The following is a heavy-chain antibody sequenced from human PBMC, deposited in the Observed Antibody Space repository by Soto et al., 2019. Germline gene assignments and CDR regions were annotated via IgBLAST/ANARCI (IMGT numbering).Heavy chain of an antibody. CDR1: GGSISSGGYY. V-gene: IGHV4-31*03. CDR3: ARNPDGYNYGFGAFDI. D-gene: IGHD5-12*01. CDR2: IYYSGST. J-gene: IGHJ3*02. Sequence: SETLSFTCTVSGGSISSGGYYWSWIRQHPGKGLEWIGYIYYSGSTYYNPSLKSRVTISVDTSKNQFSLKLSSVTATDTAVYYCARNPDGYNYGFGAFDIWGQGTMVTVSS.